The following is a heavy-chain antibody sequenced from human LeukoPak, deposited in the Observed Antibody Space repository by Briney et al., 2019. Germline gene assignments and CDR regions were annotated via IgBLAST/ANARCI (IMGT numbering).Heavy chain of an antibody. V-gene: IGHV1-2*02. CDR1: GYTFTGYY. J-gene: IGHJ4*02. CDR2: INPNSGGT. D-gene: IGHD2-15*01. Sequence: GASVKVSCKASGYTFTGYYMHRVRQAPGQGLEWMGWINPNSGGTNYAQKFQGRVTMTRDTSISTAYMELSRLRSDDTAVYYCARDVCSGGSCYFGYWGQGTLVTVSS. CDR3: ARDVCSGGSCYFGY.